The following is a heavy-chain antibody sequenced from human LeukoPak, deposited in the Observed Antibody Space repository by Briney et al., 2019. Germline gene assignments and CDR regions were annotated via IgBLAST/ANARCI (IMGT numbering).Heavy chain of an antibody. V-gene: IGHV3-23*01. D-gene: IGHD3-3*01. CDR1: GFTFSSYA. CDR2: ISCSGGST. CDR3: AKVDRAYDFWSGSY. J-gene: IGHJ4*02. Sequence: QAGGSLRLSCAASGFTFSSYAMSWVRQAPGKGLEWVSAISCSGGSTYYADSVKGRFTISRDNSKNTLYLQMNSLRAEDTAVYYCAKVDRAYDFWSGSYWGQGTLVTVSS.